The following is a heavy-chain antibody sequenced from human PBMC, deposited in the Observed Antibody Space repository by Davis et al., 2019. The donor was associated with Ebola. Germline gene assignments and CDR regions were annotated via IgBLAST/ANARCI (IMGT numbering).Heavy chain of an antibody. CDR1: TVPFSGFG. CDR2: IRHDGTDK. V-gene: IGHV3-30*02. D-gene: IGHD3-3*01. Sequence: GESLKIPCTSSTVPFSGFGMHRVRQAPGKGPEWAAFIRHDGTDKFHADSVKGRFTISRDIYKNTLYLQINSLKPEDTAVYYCARDALGLLIFGCLDYWGQGTLVTVSS. J-gene: IGHJ4*02. CDR3: ARDALGLLIFGCLDY.